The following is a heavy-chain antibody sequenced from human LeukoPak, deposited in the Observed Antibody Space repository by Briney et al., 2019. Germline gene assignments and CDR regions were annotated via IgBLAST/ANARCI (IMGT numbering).Heavy chain of an antibody. CDR1: GGSISSGTYY. D-gene: IGHD4-11*01. CDR3: ARGNMWDYRRYYYYMDV. V-gene: IGHV4-61*02. CDR2: IYTSGNT. J-gene: IGHJ6*03. Sequence: SQTLSLTCTVSGGSISSGTYYWNWIRQPAGKGLEWIGRIYTSGNTNYHPSLKSRVTISVDTSKNQFSLKLNSVTAADTAIYYCARGNMWDYRRYYYYMDVWGKGTTVTVSS.